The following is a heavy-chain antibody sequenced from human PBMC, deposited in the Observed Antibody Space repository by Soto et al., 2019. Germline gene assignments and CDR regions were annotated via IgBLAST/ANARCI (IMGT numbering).Heavy chain of an antibody. D-gene: IGHD2-8*01. CDR3: ARGGGYCTNGVCRYYFDY. CDR1: GYTFTSYD. V-gene: IGHV1-8*01. Sequence: ASVKVSCKASGYTFTSYDINWVRQATGRGLEWMGWMNPNSGNTGYAQKFQGRVTMTRNTSISTAYMELSSLRSEDTAVYYCARGGGYCTNGVCRYYFDYWGQGTLVTVSS. J-gene: IGHJ4*02. CDR2: MNPNSGNT.